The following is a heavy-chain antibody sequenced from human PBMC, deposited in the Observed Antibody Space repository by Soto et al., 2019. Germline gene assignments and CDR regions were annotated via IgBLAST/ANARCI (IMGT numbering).Heavy chain of an antibody. D-gene: IGHD1-26*01. CDR2: IWYDGSNK. V-gene: IGHV3-33*01. CDR1: GFTFSSYG. J-gene: IGHJ4*02. CDR3: AREGILVGATSSFDY. Sequence: GGSLRLSCAASGFTFSSYGMHWVRQAPGKGLEWVAVIWYDGSNKYYADSVKGRFTISRDNSKNTLYLQMNSLRAEDTAVYYCAREGILVGATSSFDYWGQGTLVTVSS.